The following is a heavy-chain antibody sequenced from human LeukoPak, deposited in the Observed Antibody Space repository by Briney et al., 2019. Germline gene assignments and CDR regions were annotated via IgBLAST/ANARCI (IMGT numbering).Heavy chain of an antibody. CDR3: ERGSTGGSLEIDY. V-gene: IGHV1-18*01. CDR1: GYTFNIYG. D-gene: IGHD2-8*02. J-gene: IGHJ4*02. Sequence: ASVTVSCKASGYTFNIYGSIWVRQAPGQGLEWMGWISAYNGDKTYAQNLQGRVTPTTDASTSTTYMDLRSLGSDDTAVYYCERGSTGGSLEIDYWGQGTLVTVSS. CDR2: ISAYNGDK.